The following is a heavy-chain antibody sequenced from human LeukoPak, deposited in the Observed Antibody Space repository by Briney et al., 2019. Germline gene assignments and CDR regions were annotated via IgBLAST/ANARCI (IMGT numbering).Heavy chain of an antibody. V-gene: IGHV4-4*02. CDR1: GGSISGNNW. Sequence: SETLSLTCAVSGGSISGNNWWNWVRQPPGKGLEWIGEFYHSGSTNYNPSLKSRAYIAVDKSNNQLSLRLTSVTAADTAIYYCARDREHIVLLPGAKRKTWYFDYWGQGTLVTVSS. CDR2: FYHSGST. D-gene: IGHD2-2*01. CDR3: ARDREHIVLLPGAKRKTWYFDY. J-gene: IGHJ4*02.